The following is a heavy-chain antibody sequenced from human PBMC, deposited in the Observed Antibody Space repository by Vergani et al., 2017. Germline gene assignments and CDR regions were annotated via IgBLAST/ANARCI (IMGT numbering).Heavy chain of an antibody. CDR2: ISYDGSNK. V-gene: IGHV3-30*03. D-gene: IGHD3-10*01. Sequence: VQLVESGGGLVKPGGSLRLSCAASGFTFSSYSMNWVRQAPGKGLEWVAVISYDGSNKYYADSVKGRFTISRDNSKNTLYLQMNSLRAEDTAVYYCARDPMVRGVKGAYYFDYWGQGTLVTVSS. CDR1: GFTFSSYS. CDR3: ARDPMVRGVKGAYYFDY. J-gene: IGHJ4*02.